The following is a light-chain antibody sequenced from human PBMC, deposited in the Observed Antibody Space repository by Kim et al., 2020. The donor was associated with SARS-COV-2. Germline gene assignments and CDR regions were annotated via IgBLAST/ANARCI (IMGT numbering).Light chain of an antibody. CDR2: QDK. J-gene: IGLJ3*02. Sequence: VSPGQTASITCSGDKLGDKYACWYQQKPGQSPVLVIYQDKKRPSGIPERFSGSNSGNTATLTISGTQAMDEADYYCQVWDSSTVVFGGGTKLTVL. CDR3: QVWDSSTVV. CDR1: KLGDKY. V-gene: IGLV3-1*01.